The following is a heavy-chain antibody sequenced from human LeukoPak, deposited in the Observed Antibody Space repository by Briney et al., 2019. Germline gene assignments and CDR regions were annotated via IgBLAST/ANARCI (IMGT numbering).Heavy chain of an antibody. J-gene: IGHJ4*02. D-gene: IGHD3-9*01. CDR2: IKSETDGGTT. CDR1: GFTFSNAW. CDR3: TTDRERYFDWSSPYYFDY. Sequence: GGSLLLSCAASGFTFSNAWMSWVRQAPGKGLEWVGRIKSETDGGTTDYAAPVKGRFTISRDDSKNTLYLQMNSLKTEDTAVYYCTTDRERYFDWSSPYYFDYWGQGTLVTVSS. V-gene: IGHV3-15*01.